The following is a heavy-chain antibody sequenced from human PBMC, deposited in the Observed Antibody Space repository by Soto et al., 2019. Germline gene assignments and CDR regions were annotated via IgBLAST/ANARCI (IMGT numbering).Heavy chain of an antibody. CDR1: GYTFTSYG. CDR2: ISAYNGNA. J-gene: IGHJ6*02. CDR3: ARVRMVRGVIILLMDV. Sequence: ASVKVSCKASGYTFTSYGISWVRQAPGQGLEWMGWISAYNGNANYAQKLQGRVTMTTDTSTSTAYMELRSLRSDDTAVYYCARVRMVRGVIILLMDVWGQGTTVTVSS. D-gene: IGHD3-10*01. V-gene: IGHV1-18*04.